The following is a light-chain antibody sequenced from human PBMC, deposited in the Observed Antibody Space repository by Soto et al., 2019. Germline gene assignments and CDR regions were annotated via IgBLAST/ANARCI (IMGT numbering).Light chain of an antibody. CDR2: KAS. Sequence: DIQMTQSPSTLSGSVGDRVTITCRASQTISSWLAWYQQKPGKAPKLLIYKASTLKSGVPSRFSGSGSGTEVTITTSSLQPDDFATYYCQHYNSYSEAFGLGTKVELK. CDR1: QTISSW. V-gene: IGKV1-5*03. J-gene: IGKJ1*01. CDR3: QHYNSYSEA.